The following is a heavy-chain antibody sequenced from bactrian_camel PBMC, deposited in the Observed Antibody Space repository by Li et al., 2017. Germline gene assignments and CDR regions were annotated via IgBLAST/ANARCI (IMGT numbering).Heavy chain of an antibody. J-gene: IGHJ4*01. CDR2: IYSGGGKT. D-gene: IGHD6*01. V-gene: IGHV3S54*01. Sequence: QVQLVESGGGLVQPGGSLRLSCAASGYIYSYNCMGWFRQAPGKEREGVAGIYSGGGKTYYADSVKGRFTISRDNAANTLYLQMNSLKTEDAAVYYCVAPYGGTWYAYGGHWGQGTQVTVS. CDR1: GYIYSYNC. CDR3: VAPYGGTWYAYGGH.